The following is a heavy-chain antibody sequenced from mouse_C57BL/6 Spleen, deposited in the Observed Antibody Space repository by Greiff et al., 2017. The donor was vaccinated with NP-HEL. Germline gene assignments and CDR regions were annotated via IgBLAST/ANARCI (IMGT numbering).Heavy chain of an antibody. V-gene: IGHV2-5*01. J-gene: IGHJ1*03. CDR2: IWRGGST. D-gene: IGHD1-1*01. Sequence: QVQLQQSGPGLVQPSQSLSITCTVSGFSFTSYGVHWVRQSPGKGLEWLGVIWRGGSTDYNAAFMSRLSITKDNSKSQVFFKMNSLQADDTAIYYCAKNSGDYGSSYWYFDVWGTGTTVTVSS. CDR3: AKNSGDYGSSYWYFDV. CDR1: GFSFTSYG.